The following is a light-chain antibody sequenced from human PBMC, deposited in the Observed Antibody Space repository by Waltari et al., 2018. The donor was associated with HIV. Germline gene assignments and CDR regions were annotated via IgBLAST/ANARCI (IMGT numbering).Light chain of an antibody. CDR1: SSDVGGYNS. CDR3: SSYAGNLLV. V-gene: IGLV2-8*01. Sequence: QSALTQPPSASGSPGQSVTISCTGTSSDVGGYNSVSWYQQHPGKAPKLMIYEVSKRPSGVPDRFSGSKSGNTASLTVSGLQAEDEADYYCSSYAGNLLVFGGGTKLTVL. J-gene: IGLJ2*01. CDR2: EVS.